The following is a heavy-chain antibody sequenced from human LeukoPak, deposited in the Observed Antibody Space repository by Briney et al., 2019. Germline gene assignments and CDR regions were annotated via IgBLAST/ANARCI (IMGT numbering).Heavy chain of an antibody. V-gene: IGHV1-2*02. CDR1: GYTFTGYY. CDR3: ARARDGYTLEYYFDY. Sequence: ASVKVSCKASGYTFTGYYMHWVRQAPGQGLEWMGWINPNSGGTNYAQKFQGRVTITTDESTSTAYMELSSLRSEDTAVYYCARARDGYTLEYYFDYWGQGTLVTVSS. D-gene: IGHD5-24*01. CDR2: INPNSGGT. J-gene: IGHJ4*02.